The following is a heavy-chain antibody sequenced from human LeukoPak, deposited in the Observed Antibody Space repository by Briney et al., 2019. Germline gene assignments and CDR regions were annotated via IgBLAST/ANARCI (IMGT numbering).Heavy chain of an antibody. V-gene: IGHV4-59*01. Sequence: SETLSLTCTVSGGSISSYYWSWIRQPPGKGLEWIGYIYCSGSTNYNPSLKSRVTISVDTPKNQFSLKLSSVTAADTAVYYCARGPVHYDILTGYFVYFDYWGQGTLVTVSS. CDR3: ARGPVHYDILTGYFVYFDY. CDR1: GGSISSYY. D-gene: IGHD3-9*01. J-gene: IGHJ4*02. CDR2: IYCSGST.